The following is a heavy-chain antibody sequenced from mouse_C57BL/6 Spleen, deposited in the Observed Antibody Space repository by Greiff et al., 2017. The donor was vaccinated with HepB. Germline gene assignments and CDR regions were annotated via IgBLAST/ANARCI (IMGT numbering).Heavy chain of an antibody. CDR3: ARQVGRGYFDY. V-gene: IGHV5-6*01. CDR1: GFTFSSYG. D-gene: IGHD4-1*01. Sequence: EVKVVESGGDLVKPGGSLKLSCAASGFTFSSYGMSWVRQTPDKRLEWVATISSGGSYTYYPDSVKWRFTISRDNAKNTLYLQMSSLKSEDTAMYYCARQVGRGYFDYWGQGTTLTVSS. J-gene: IGHJ2*01. CDR2: ISSGGSYT.